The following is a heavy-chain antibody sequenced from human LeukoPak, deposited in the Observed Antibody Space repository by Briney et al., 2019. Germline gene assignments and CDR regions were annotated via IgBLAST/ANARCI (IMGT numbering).Heavy chain of an antibody. J-gene: IGHJ4*02. CDR2: IYCDGTT. D-gene: IGHD5-24*01. CDR1: GASISSYY. V-gene: IGHV4-59*08. CDR3: ARHWVEITTPYCFDF. Sequence: SETLSLTCTVSGASISSYYWSWLRQPPGKGLEWIGYIYCDGTTNYNPPLQSRVTISLDTSANQFSLKLTSVTAADTAVYYCARHWVEITTPYCFDFWGQGTLVTVSP.